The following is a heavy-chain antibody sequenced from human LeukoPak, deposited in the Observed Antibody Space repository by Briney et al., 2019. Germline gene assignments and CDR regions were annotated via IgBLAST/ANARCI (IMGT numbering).Heavy chain of an antibody. V-gene: IGHV3-30-3*01. Sequence: GGSLRLSCAASGFIFGHSAMHWVRRTPGKGLEWVAVVSHDGDTTFYADSVKGRFTISRDNSKSTLFLQMNSLRGEDTAVYLCARLGCGLNDADYWGQGAAVTVSS. J-gene: IGHJ4*02. CDR2: VSHDGDTT. CDR3: ARLGCGLNDADY. CDR1: GFIFGHSA. D-gene: IGHD6-19*01.